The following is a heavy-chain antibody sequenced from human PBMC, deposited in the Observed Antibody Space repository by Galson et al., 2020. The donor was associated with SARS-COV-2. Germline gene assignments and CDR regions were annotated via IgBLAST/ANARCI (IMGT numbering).Heavy chain of an antibody. CDR3: VREASWAMFGMDV. Sequence: GESLKISCVVSGFTFNAYTMSWVRQAPGKGLEWVSSISSNSEYIYSLDSVKGRFTISRDNAKNPVYLQMNSLRAEDTAVYYCVREASWAMFGMDVWGQGTTVTVSS. CDR2: ISSNSEYI. V-gene: IGHV3-21*01. D-gene: IGHD1-26*01. CDR1: GFTFNAYT. J-gene: IGHJ6*02.